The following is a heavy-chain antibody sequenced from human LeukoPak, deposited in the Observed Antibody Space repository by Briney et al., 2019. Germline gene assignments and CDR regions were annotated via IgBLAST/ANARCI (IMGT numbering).Heavy chain of an antibody. V-gene: IGHV4-31*01. D-gene: IGHD6-19*01. CDR1: GGSLRSGGYY. J-gene: IGHJ4*02. Sequence: PAQTLSLTCSVSGGSLRSGGYYWRWVRQHPGKGLGWIGYIYYRASTYYNPSLKSPVTISVDTSKNQFSLKLTSVTAADTAVYYCAREKYSSGWYDYWGQGTLVTVSS. CDR3: AREKYSSGWYDY. CDR2: IYYRAST.